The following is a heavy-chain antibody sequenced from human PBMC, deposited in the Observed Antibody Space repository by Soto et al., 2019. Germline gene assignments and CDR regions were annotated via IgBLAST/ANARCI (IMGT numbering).Heavy chain of an antibody. CDR3: ARGTGIAARPPTYNYYYYGMDV. V-gene: IGHV1-69*13. CDR2: IIPIFGTA. CDR1: GGTFSSYA. Sequence: SVKVSCKASGGTFSSYAISWVRQAPGQGLEWMGGIIPIFGTANYAQKFQGRVTITADESTSTAYMELSSLRSEDTAVYYCARGTGIAARPPTYNYYYYGMDVWGQGTTVTVSS. D-gene: IGHD6-6*01. J-gene: IGHJ6*02.